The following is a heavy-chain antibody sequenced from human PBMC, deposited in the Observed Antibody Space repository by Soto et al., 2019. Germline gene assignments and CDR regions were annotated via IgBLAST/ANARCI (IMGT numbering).Heavy chain of an antibody. J-gene: IGHJ4*02. Sequence: SETLSLTCAVSGGSISSGGYYWSWIRQHPGKGLEWIGYIYYSGSTYYNPSLKSRVTISVDTSKNQFSLKLSSVTAADTAVYYCATYGSGTYKPTTFDYWGQGTLVTVSS. CDR3: ATYGSGTYKPTTFDY. D-gene: IGHD3-10*01. CDR2: IYYSGST. V-gene: IGHV4-31*11. CDR1: GGSISSGGYY.